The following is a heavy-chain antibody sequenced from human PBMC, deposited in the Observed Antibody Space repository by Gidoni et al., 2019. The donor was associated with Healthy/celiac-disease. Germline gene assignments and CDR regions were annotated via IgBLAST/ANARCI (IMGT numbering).Heavy chain of an antibody. V-gene: IGHV5-51*01. J-gene: IGHJ4*02. D-gene: IGHD3-10*01. CDR3: ARVLVTMGWDYSAYYFDY. CDR1: GYSFTSYW. Sequence: EVQLVQSGAEVKKPGESLKISCKGSGYSFTSYWIGWVRQMPGKGLEWMGIIYPGDSDTRYSPSFQGQVTISADKSISTAYLQWSSLKASDTAMYYCARVLVTMGWDYSAYYFDYWGQGTLVTVSS. CDR2: IYPGDSDT.